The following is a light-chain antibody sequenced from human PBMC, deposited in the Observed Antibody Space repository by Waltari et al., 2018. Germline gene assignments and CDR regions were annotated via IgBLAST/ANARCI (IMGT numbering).Light chain of an antibody. CDR3: CSYAGSFTVM. J-gene: IGLJ3*02. Sequence: QTALSLPASASWCPGGWISISCTGTGGDVGSYILVSWYQDHPGKAPKLMSYEDSKRPPGVTNRFSGSKSGTTAALTIYGRQAEDEADYYCCSYAGSFTVMFGGVTTLTAL. CDR2: EDS. CDR1: GGDVGSYIL. V-gene: IGLV2-23*01.